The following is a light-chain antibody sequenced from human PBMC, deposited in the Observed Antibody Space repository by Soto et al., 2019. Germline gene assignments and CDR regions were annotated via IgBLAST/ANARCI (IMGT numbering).Light chain of an antibody. CDR3: QQYATSPPT. Sequence: EIVLTQSPGTLSLSPGERATLSCRASQSVSRSYLAWYQQKLGQPPRLLIYGASNRATGIPDRFSGSGSGTDFTLTIGRLEPEDFAVYYCQQYATSPPTFGGGTMVEIK. CDR1: QSVSRSY. V-gene: IGKV3-20*01. J-gene: IGKJ4*01. CDR2: GAS.